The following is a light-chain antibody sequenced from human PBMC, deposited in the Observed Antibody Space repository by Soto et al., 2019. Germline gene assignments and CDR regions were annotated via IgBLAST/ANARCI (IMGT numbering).Light chain of an antibody. J-gene: IGKJ1*01. CDR2: GAS. V-gene: IGKV3-20*01. CDR1: QSVTNNY. CDR3: QQYGSSSET. Sequence: EIVLTQSPGPLSLSPGERATLSCRASQSVTNNYLAWYQQKPGQAPRLLIYGASGRATGTPDRFSGSGSGTDFTLTISRLEPEDFAVYYCQQYGSSSETFGQGTKGEIK.